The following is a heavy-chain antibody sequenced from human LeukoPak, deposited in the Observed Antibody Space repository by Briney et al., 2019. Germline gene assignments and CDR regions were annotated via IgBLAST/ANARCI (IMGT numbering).Heavy chain of an antibody. Sequence: ASVKVSCKASGYTFTSYGISWVRQAPGQGLEWMGWISAYNGNTNYAQKLQGRVTITTDTSTSTAYMELRSLRSDDTAVYYCARVEPYCSSTSCYVGGSHWFDPWGQGTLVTVSS. CDR3: ARVEPYCSSTSCYVGGSHWFDP. J-gene: IGHJ5*02. CDR1: GYTFTSYG. D-gene: IGHD2-2*01. CDR2: ISAYNGNT. V-gene: IGHV1-18*04.